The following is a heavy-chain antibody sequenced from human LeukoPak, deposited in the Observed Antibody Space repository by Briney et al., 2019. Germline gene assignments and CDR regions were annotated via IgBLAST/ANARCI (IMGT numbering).Heavy chain of an antibody. Sequence: PGGSLRLSRATSGFHFSSYGMHWVRQAPGKGLEWVSVIYSGGSTYYADSVKGRFTISRHNSKNTLYLQMNSLRAEDTAVYYCARAWYSGSYYGRYYGMDVWGQGTTVTVSS. V-gene: IGHV3-53*04. CDR2: IYSGGST. CDR3: ARAWYSGSYYGRYYGMDV. CDR1: GFHFSSYG. J-gene: IGHJ6*02. D-gene: IGHD1-26*01.